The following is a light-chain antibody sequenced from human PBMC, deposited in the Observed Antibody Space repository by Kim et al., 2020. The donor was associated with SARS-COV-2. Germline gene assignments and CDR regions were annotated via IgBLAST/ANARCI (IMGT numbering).Light chain of an antibody. Sequence: SVKLTCNLSSGQSRYASEWQQQQPEKGPRYLMKLNGDGSNSKGDGIPDRFSGASSGAERYLTISSLQSEDEGDYYCQTWGAGIRVFGGGTQLTVL. CDR1: SGQSRYA. J-gene: IGLJ3*02. CDR3: QTWGAGIRV. V-gene: IGLV4-69*01. CDR2: LNGDGSN.